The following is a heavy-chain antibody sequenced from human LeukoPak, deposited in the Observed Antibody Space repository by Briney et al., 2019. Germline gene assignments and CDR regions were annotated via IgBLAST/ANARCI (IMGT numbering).Heavy chain of an antibody. V-gene: IGHV5-51*01. CDR1: GYNFTNYW. D-gene: IGHD6-19*01. J-gene: IGHJ4*02. CDR3: ARLLSYSSGWPNSGY. CDR2: IYPGDSDT. Sequence: GESLKISCKGSGYNFTNYWIGWVRQMPGKGLEWMGIIYPGDSDTRYSPSFQGQVTISADKSISTAYLQWTGLKASDTAMYYCARLLSYSSGWPNSGYWGQGTLVTVSS.